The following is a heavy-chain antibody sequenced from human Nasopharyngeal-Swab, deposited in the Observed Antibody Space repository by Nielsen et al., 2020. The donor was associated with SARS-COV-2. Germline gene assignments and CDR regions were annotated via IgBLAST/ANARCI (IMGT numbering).Heavy chain of an antibody. V-gene: IGHV3-33*01. CDR3: ARGSEGQLHYYGMDV. D-gene: IGHD5-24*01. J-gene: IGHJ6*02. Sequence: GESLKISCSASGFSFSSSYGMHWVRQSPGKGLEWVAVSWYDEINEWYADSVKGRFTISKDRSKNTLYLQMNSLRAEDTAVYYCARGSEGQLHYYGMDVWGQGTTVTV. CDR1: GFSFSSSYG. CDR2: SWYDEINE.